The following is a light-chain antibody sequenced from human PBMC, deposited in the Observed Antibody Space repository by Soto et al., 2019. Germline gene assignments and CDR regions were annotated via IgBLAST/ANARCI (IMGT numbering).Light chain of an antibody. CDR2: EAS. J-gene: IGKJ4*01. Sequence: DIQMTQSPSTLSASVGDTVTITCQASQDISNHLNWYQQKPGKAPKLLIYEASDLETGVPSRFGGGLCGTAFTFTISSLQPEYFAPYYGQQFYYRPPTFGGGTKV. CDR1: QDISNH. V-gene: IGKV1-33*01. CDR3: QQFYYRPPT.